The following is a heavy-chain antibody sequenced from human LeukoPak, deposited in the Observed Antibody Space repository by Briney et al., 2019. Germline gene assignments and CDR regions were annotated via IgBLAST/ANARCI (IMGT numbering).Heavy chain of an antibody. CDR2: IKQDGSEK. J-gene: IGHJ6*03. Sequence: GGSLRLSCAASGFTFSSYWMSWVRQAPGKGLEWVANIKQDGSEKYYVDSVKGRFTISRDNAKNSLYLQMNSLRAEDTAVYYCARARGFPHYYYYMDVWGKGTTVTVSS. CDR3: ARARGFPHYYYYMDV. D-gene: IGHD3-16*01. V-gene: IGHV3-7*01. CDR1: GFTFSSYW.